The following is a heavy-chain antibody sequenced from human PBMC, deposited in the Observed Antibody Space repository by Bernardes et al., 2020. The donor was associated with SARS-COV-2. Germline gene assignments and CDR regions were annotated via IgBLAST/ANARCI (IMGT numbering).Heavy chain of an antibody. CDR2: ISASGST. V-gene: IGHV4-61*02. D-gene: IGHD6-19*01. CDR1: DDAISSGSFY. Sequence: SETLSLTCAVSDDAISSGSFYWSWIRQPAGKGLEWVGRISASGSTNYNPSLKSRVTMSVDTSKNQFSLELTSVTAADTAVYYCARDGRISVPGTDYFDFWGQGTLVTVSS. J-gene: IGHJ4*02. CDR3: ARDGRISVPGTDYFDF.